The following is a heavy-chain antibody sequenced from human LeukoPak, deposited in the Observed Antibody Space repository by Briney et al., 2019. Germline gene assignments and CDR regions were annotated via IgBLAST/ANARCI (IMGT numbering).Heavy chain of an antibody. CDR3: AREKWGAGVDC. CDR2: ISGSGGST. J-gene: IGHJ4*02. Sequence: GGSLRLPCAASGFTFSSYAMSWVRQAPGKGLEWVSAISGSGGSTYYADSVKGRFTISRDNSKNTLYLQMNSLRVEDTAVYYCAREKWGAGVDCWGQGNLVTVSS. D-gene: IGHD1-26*01. V-gene: IGHV3-23*01. CDR1: GFTFSSYA.